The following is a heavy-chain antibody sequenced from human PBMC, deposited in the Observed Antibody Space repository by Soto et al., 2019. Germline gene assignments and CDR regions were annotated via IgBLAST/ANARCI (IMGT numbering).Heavy chain of an antibody. CDR3: ARVGVGYGSSPPYYYYYMDV. D-gene: IGHD6-6*01. V-gene: IGHV3-21*01. Sequence: GGSLRLSCAASGFTFSSYSMNWVRQAPGKGLEWVSSISSSSSYIYYADSVKGRFTISRDNAKNSLYLQMNSLRAEDTAVYYCARVGVGYGSSPPYYYYYMDVWGKGTTVTVSS. CDR1: GFTFSSYS. J-gene: IGHJ6*03. CDR2: ISSSSSYI.